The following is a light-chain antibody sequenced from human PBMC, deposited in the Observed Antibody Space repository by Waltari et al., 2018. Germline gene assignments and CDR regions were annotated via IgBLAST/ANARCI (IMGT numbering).Light chain of an antibody. CDR2: RNN. V-gene: IGLV1-47*01. J-gene: IGLJ3*02. CDR3: AAWDDSLSGRV. CDR1: RSNIGSNY. Sequence: QSVLTQPPSASGTPGQRVTISCSGSRSNIGSNYVYWYQHLPETAPKLLIYRNNQRPSGVPDRFSGSKSGTSASLAISGLRSEDEADYYCAAWDDSLSGRVFGGGTKVTVL.